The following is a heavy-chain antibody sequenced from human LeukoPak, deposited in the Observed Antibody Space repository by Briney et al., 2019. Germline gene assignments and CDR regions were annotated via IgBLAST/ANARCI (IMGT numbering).Heavy chain of an antibody. D-gene: IGHD3-10*01. J-gene: IGHJ4*02. CDR3: ARDELWFGAPIFFDY. Sequence: ASVKVSCKASGYTFTSYGISWVRQAPGQGLEWMGWISAYNGNTNYAQKLQGRVTMTTDTSTSTAYMELRSLRSDDTAVYYCARDELWFGAPIFFDYWGQGTLVTVSS. CDR2: ISAYNGNT. V-gene: IGHV1-18*01. CDR1: GYTFTSYG.